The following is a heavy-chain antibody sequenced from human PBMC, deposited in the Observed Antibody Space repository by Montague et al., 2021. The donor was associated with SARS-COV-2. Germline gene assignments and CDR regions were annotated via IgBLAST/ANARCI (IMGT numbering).Heavy chain of an antibody. Sequence: CAISGDSVSSNSAAWNWIRQSPSRGLEWLGRTYYRSKWYNDYAVPVKGRITINPDTSKNQFPLQLNSVTPEDTAVYYCARGSSGYYTPRPFDYWGQGTLVTVSS. D-gene: IGHD3-22*01. V-gene: IGHV6-1*01. J-gene: IGHJ4*02. CDR3: ARGSSGYYTPRPFDY. CDR2: TYYRSKWYN. CDR1: GDSVSSNSAA.